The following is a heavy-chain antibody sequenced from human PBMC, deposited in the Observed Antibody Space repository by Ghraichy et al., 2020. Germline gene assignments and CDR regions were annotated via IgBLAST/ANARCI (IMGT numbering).Heavy chain of an antibody. J-gene: IGHJ3*02. Sequence: GESLNISCAASGFTVSSNYMSWVRQAPGKGLEWVSVIYSGGSTYYADSVKGRFTISRDNSKNTLYLQMNSLRAEDTAVYYCARRITIFGVALDAFDIWGQGTMVTVSS. CDR1: GFTVSSNY. V-gene: IGHV3-53*01. CDR3: ARRITIFGVALDAFDI. D-gene: IGHD3-3*01. CDR2: IYSGGST.